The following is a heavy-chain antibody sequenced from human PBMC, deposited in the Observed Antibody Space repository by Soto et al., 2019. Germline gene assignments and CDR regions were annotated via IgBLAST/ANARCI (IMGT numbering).Heavy chain of an antibody. J-gene: IGHJ4*02. D-gene: IGHD1-1*01. CDR3: ARRYGYSFDY. CDR2: IYYSGST. V-gene: IGHV4-59*08. CDR1: GGYIISYY. Sequence: PSETMSLTCSVSGGYIISYYGSWIRQPPGKGLEWIGYIYYSGSTNYNPSLKSRVTISVDTSKNQFSLKLSSVTAADTAVYYCARRYGYSFDYWGQGTLVTVSS.